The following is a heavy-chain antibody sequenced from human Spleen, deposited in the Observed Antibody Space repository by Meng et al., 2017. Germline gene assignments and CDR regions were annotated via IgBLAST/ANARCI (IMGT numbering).Heavy chain of an antibody. V-gene: IGHV3-21*01. CDR2: ITSSGSNT. D-gene: IGHD5-18*01. CDR1: GFTFSSHS. CDR3: ARDRGALVDTGTCDN. Sequence: EVQLVESGGGLVKPGGSLRLSCAAASGFTFSSHSMHWVRQAPGRGLESVSSITSSGSNTYYADSVEGRFTISRDNAKNSLYLQMNSLRVEDTAVYYCARDRGALVDTGTCDNWGQGTLVTVSS. J-gene: IGHJ4*02.